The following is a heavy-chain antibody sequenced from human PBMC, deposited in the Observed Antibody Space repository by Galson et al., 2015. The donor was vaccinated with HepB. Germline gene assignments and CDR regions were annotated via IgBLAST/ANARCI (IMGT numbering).Heavy chain of an antibody. CDR2: IYHSGST. CDR3: ARHNGDSGALDY. CDR1: GGSISSGFYY. D-gene: IGHD4-17*01. J-gene: IGHJ4*02. Sequence: TLSLTCTVSGGSISSGFYYWSWIRQHPGKGLEWIGYIYHSGSTYYNPSLKSRVSISVDTSKNQFSLRLSSVTAADTAVYYCARHNGDSGALDYWGQGTRVTVSS. V-gene: IGHV4-31*03.